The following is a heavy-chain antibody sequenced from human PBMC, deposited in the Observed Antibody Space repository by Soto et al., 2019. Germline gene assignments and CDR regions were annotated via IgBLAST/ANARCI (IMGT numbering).Heavy chain of an antibody. D-gene: IGHD3-22*01. J-gene: IGHJ4*02. CDR3: AAAGNYDSNGRDF. CDR2: ISANSGNT. CDR1: GFIFNNYA. Sequence: QVQLVQSGAEVKKPGASVKVSCKAFGFIFNNYAISWVRQAPGQGLEWMGWISANSGNTNYAQKLQGRVTMTTDTSTSKALMELRSLRSDDTGVDYFAAAGNYDSNGRDFWGQGTLVTVSS. V-gene: IGHV1-18*04.